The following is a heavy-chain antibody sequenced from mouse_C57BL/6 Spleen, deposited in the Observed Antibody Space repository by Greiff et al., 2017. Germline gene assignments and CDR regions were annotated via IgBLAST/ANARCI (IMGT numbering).Heavy chain of an antibody. D-gene: IGHD3-1*01. CDR2: IHPNSGST. Sequence: QVQLQQPGAELVKPGASVQLSCKASGYTFTSYWMHWVKPRPGQGLEWIGMIHPNSGSTNYNEKFTSKATLTVDKSSSTAYMQRSSLTAEDAAVYYCARSGWDPYFDYWGQGTTLTVSS. J-gene: IGHJ2*01. V-gene: IGHV1-64*01. CDR1: GYTFTSYW. CDR3: ARSGWDPYFDY.